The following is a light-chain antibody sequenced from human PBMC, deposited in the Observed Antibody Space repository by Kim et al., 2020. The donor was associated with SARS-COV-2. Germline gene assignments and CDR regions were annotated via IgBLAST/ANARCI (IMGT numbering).Light chain of an antibody. Sequence: ASVGERVTITCRARQYIARRLAWYQQKPGKAPKVLIYRSSTLESGVPSTFSGSGSGTDFTLTISSLQPDDFATYYCQQYDTYPWTFGQGTKVEIK. CDR1: QYIARR. V-gene: IGKV1-5*03. CDR3: QQYDTYPWT. J-gene: IGKJ1*01. CDR2: RSS.